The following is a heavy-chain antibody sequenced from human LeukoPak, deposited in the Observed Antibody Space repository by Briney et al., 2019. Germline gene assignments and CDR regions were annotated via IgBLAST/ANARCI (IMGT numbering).Heavy chain of an antibody. D-gene: IGHD6-19*01. J-gene: IGHJ4*02. CDR1: GFTFGDDY. V-gene: IGHV3-11*05. CDR3: ARGESFSSGWPYYFDF. Sequence: PGGSLRLSCAASGFTFGDDYVNWIRQAPGKGLEWVSYISGSGSYTNYADSVKGRFTISRDNAKNSLYLQMNSLRAEDTAVYYCARGESFSSGWPYYFDFWGQGALVTVSS. CDR2: ISGSGSYT.